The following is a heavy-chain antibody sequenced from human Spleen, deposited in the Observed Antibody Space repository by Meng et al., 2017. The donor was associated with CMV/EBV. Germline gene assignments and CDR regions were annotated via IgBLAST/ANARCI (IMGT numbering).Heavy chain of an antibody. J-gene: IGHJ4*02. Sequence: GGSLRLSCAASGFTFSSYAMSWVRQAPGKGLEWVSGISGSGGSTYYADSVKGRFTISRDNSKNTVYLQMNSLRPDDTAVYFCTRFDDWGQGTLVTVSS. CDR1: GFTFSSYA. CDR2: ISGSGGST. V-gene: IGHV3-23*01. CDR3: TRFDD.